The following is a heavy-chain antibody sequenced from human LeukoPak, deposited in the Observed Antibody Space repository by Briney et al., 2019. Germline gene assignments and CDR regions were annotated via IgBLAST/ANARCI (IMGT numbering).Heavy chain of an antibody. J-gene: IGHJ4*02. Sequence: GGSLRLSCAASGFTFSDYYMTWIRQAPGKGLEWVSYISSSGSALYYADSVRGRFTISRDNAKTSLYLQMNSLRVEDTAAYYCARESVKYSTSWGYWGQGTLVTVSS. CDR3: ARESVKYSTSWGY. V-gene: IGHV3-11*01. D-gene: IGHD6-6*01. CDR2: ISSSGSAL. CDR1: GFTFSDYY.